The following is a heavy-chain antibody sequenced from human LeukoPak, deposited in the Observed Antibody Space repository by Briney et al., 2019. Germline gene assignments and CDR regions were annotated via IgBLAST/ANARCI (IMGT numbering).Heavy chain of an antibody. D-gene: IGHD3-10*01. Sequence: GGSLGLSCAASGFTFSSYAMSWVRQAPGKGLEWVSAISGSGGSTYYADSVKGRFTISRDNSKNTLYLQTNSLRAEDTAVYYCAKTMVRGGYFDYWGQGTLVTVSS. CDR3: AKTMVRGGYFDY. V-gene: IGHV3-23*01. CDR2: ISGSGGST. J-gene: IGHJ4*02. CDR1: GFTFSSYA.